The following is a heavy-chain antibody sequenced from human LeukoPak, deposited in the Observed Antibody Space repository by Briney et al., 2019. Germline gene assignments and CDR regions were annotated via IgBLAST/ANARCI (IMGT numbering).Heavy chain of an antibody. Sequence: SETLSLTCTVSGGSISSGSYYWRWIRQPAGTGLEWIGRIYTSGSTNYNPSLKSRVTISVDTSKNQFSLKLSSVTAADTAVYYCARDAYGDYDSSYYYYYMDVWGKGTTVTVSS. CDR3: ARDAYGDYDSSYYYYYMDV. V-gene: IGHV4-61*02. CDR1: GGSISSGSYY. D-gene: IGHD4-17*01. J-gene: IGHJ6*03. CDR2: IYTSGST.